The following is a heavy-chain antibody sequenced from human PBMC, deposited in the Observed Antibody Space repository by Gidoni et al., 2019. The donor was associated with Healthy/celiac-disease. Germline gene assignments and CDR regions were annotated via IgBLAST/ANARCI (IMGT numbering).Heavy chain of an antibody. D-gene: IGHD5-12*01. CDR2: INHSGST. CDR3: ARGPRRDGYNLDY. V-gene: IGHV4-34*01. Sequence: QVQLQQWGAGLLKPSETLSLTCAVYGGSFSGYYWSWIRQPPGKGLEWIGEINHSGSTNYNPSLKSRVTISVDTSKNQFSLKLSSVTAADTAVYYCARGPRRDGYNLDYWGQGTLVTVSS. CDR1: GGSFSGYY. J-gene: IGHJ4*02.